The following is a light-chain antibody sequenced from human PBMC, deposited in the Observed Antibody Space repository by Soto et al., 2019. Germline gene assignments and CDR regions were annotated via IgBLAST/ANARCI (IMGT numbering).Light chain of an antibody. V-gene: IGKV1-5*01. CDR3: QQYSRSSPT. J-gene: IGKJ1*01. CDR1: QTISIY. CDR2: DAS. Sequence: DIQMTQSPSTLSASVGDRVTITCRASQTISIYLAWCQQRPGEAPKLLIYDASTLESGVPARFSGSGSGTEFTLTISSLQPDDFATYYCQQYSRSSPTFGQGTKVEIQ.